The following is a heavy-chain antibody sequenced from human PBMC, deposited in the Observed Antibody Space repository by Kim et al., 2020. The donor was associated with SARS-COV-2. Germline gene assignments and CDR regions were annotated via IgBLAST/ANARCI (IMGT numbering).Heavy chain of an antibody. Sequence: SICYADSVKSRFTIARDNAKNALYLQMNSLRAEDTALYYCAVDIVATTDYWGQGTLVTVSS. D-gene: IGHD5-12*01. V-gene: IGHV3-9*01. J-gene: IGHJ4*02. CDR2: SI. CDR3: AVDIVATTDY.